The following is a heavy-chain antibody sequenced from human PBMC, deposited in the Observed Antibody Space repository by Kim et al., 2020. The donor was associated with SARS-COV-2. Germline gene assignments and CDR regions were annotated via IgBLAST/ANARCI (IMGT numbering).Heavy chain of an antibody. CDR1: GYIFTNNY. CDR2: INPTGSAT. Sequence: ASVKVSCKASGYIFTNNYMHWVRQAPGQGLEWMGLINPTGSATWYAQKFQDRVTLSRDTSTSTDYMELSSLRSEDTAVYYCARDNSVDVNPWWFDPWGQG. J-gene: IGHJ5*02. V-gene: IGHV1-46*01. CDR3: ARDNSVDVNPWWFDP. D-gene: IGHD1-20*01.